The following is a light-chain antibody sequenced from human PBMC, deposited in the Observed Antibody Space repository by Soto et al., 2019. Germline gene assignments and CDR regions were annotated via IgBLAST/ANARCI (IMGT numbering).Light chain of an antibody. CDR3: YSYAGSSTYG. CDR2: EVS. CDR1: SSDVGSYNL. Sequence: QSALTQPASVSGSPGQSITISCTGTSSDVGSYNLVSWYQQHPGKAPKVMIYEVSKRPSGVPNRFSGSKSGYTASLTISGLQAEDEADYYGYSYAGSSTYGFGTGTKRTVL. V-gene: IGLV2-23*02. J-gene: IGLJ1*01.